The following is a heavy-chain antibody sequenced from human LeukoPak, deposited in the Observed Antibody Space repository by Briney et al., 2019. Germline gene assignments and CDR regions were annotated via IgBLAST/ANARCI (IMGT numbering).Heavy chain of an antibody. CDR2: IWYDGSNK. D-gene: IGHD2-2*01. CDR3: AKAYCASTICYGGEKIDY. J-gene: IGHJ4*02. CDR1: GFTFSSYG. V-gene: IGHV3-30*02. Sequence: GGSLRLSCGASGFTFSSYGMHWVRQAPGEGPEWVAFIWYDGSNKYYADSVKGRFTISRDDSKNTLYLQMNSLRVEDTAVYYCAKAYCASTICYGGEKIDYWGQGTLVTVSS.